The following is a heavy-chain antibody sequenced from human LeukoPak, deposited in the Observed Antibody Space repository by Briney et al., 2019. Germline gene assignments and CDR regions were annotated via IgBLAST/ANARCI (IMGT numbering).Heavy chain of an antibody. V-gene: IGHV4-39*07. Sequence: SQTLSLTCTVSGGSITSSSYYWGWIRQPPGKGLEWIGSIYYSGSTYYNPSLKSRVTISVDTSKNQFSLKLSSVTAADTAVYYCARAVLLWFGVVKDAFDIWGKGTMVTVSS. J-gene: IGHJ3*02. D-gene: IGHD3-10*01. CDR3: ARAVLLWFGVVKDAFDI. CDR2: IYYSGST. CDR1: GGSITSSSYY.